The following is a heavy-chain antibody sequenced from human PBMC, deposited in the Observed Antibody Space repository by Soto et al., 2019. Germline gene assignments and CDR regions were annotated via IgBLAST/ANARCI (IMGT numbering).Heavy chain of an antibody. D-gene: IGHD3-10*01. Sequence: SLRLSCAASGFTFSSYGMHWVRQAPGKGLEWVALISYDKSNKFYADSVKGRFTISRDNSKNTLSLQMNSLRADDTAVYYCARDEGNTSPYYFDYWGQGTLVTVSS. CDR3: ARDEGNTSPYYFDY. CDR2: ISYDKSNK. J-gene: IGHJ4*02. CDR1: GFTFSSYG. V-gene: IGHV3-30*03.